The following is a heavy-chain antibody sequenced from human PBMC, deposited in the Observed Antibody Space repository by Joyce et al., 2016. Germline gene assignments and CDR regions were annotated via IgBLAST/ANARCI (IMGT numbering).Heavy chain of an antibody. J-gene: IGHJ6*02. CDR3: SKDQRQLWFGGGLDV. D-gene: IGHD3-10*01. Sequence: QVQLVESGGGVVQPGRSLRLSCAASGFTFSRFGMHWVRQAPGKGLGWVAFISYNGDEIFYADSVKGRVSSSRDNSKNILSLQMDSLRPEDTALYYCSKDQRQLWFGGGLDVWGQGTTVAVSS. V-gene: IGHV3-30*18. CDR2: ISYNGDEI. CDR1: GFTFSRFG.